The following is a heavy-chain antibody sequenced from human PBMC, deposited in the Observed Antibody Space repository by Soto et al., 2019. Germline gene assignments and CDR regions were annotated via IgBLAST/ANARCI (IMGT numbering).Heavy chain of an antibody. CDR3: GRTTMTTTKYYYYGMDV. CDR2: IYYSGST. CDR1: GGSISSGDYY. D-gene: IGHD1-1*01. J-gene: IGHJ6*02. V-gene: IGHV4-30-4*01. Sequence: QVQLQESGPGLVKPSQTLSLTCTVSGGSISSGDYYWSWIRQPPGKGLEWIGYIYYSGSTYYNPSLKSRVTISVDTSKNQFPQKLSSVTAADAAVYYGGRTTMTTTKYYYYGMDVWGQGTTVTVSS.